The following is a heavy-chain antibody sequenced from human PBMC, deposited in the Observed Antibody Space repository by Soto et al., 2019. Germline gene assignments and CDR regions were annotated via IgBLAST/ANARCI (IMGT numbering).Heavy chain of an antibody. D-gene: IGHD3-3*01. CDR1: GYTFIDFY. V-gene: IGHV1-2*02. CDR3: ATPTYDDFWSGSY. J-gene: IGHJ4*02. Sequence: ASVKVSCKSSGYTFIDFYIHWVLQAPGQGLEWMGWINPNTGGAVYAQKSLGRVTMTRDTSISTAYMELSGLRSDDTAIYFCATPTYDDFWSGSYWGQGTLVTVSS. CDR2: INPNTGGA.